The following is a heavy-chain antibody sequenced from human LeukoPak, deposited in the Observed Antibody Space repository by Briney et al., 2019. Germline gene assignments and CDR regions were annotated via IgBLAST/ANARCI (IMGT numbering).Heavy chain of an antibody. D-gene: IGHD2-15*01. CDR2: INHNGTT. J-gene: IGHJ5*02. V-gene: IGHV4-34*01. Sequence: SESLSLTCAAYGGSFNNSYWTWIRQSPGKGLEWIGEINHNGTTRYNKPLKSRVTISIDTSKNQFSLKLSAVTAADTAVYYCARFGDCSDGLCFYYLDPWGQGTLVTVSS. CDR1: GGSFNNSY. CDR3: ARFGDCSDGLCFYYLDP.